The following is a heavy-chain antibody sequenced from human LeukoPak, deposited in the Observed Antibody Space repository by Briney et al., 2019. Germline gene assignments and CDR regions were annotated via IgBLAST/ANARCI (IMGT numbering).Heavy chain of an antibody. CDR2: IYHGGST. D-gene: IGHD1-26*01. CDR3: ARDQYSGSYGTIDY. CDR1: GYSISSGYY. Sequence: SETLSLTCTVSGYSISSGYYWGWVRQPPGKGLEWIGNIYHGGSTYYNPSLKSRVTISVDTSKNQFSLKLSSMTAADTAVFYCARDQYSGSYGTIDYWGQGTLVTVSS. J-gene: IGHJ4*02. V-gene: IGHV4-38-2*02.